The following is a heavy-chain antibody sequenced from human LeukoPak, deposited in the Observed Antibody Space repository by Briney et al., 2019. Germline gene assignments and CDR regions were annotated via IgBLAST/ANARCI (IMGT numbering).Heavy chain of an antibody. D-gene: IGHD5-12*01. CDR1: GGTFSSYA. Sequence: RASVKVSCTASGGTFSSYAISWVRQAPGQGLEWMGRIIPILGIANYAQKFQGRVTITADKSTSTAYMELSSLRSEDTAVYYCARDSGYDSPFDYWGQGTLVTVSS. J-gene: IGHJ4*02. CDR3: ARDSGYDSPFDY. CDR2: IIPILGIA. V-gene: IGHV1-69*04.